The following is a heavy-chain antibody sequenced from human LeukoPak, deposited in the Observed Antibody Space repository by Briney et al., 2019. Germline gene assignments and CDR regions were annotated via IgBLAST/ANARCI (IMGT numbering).Heavy chain of an antibody. CDR3: ARDPYYYDSSGYFDY. CDR1: GFTFSSYA. CDR2: ISYDGGNK. D-gene: IGHD3-22*01. V-gene: IGHV3-30*04. Sequence: GGSPRLSCAASGFTFSSYAMHWVRQAPGKGLEWVAVISYDGGNKYYADSVKGRFTISRDNSKNTLYLQMNSLRAEDTAVYYCARDPYYYDSSGYFDYWGQGTLVTVSS. J-gene: IGHJ4*02.